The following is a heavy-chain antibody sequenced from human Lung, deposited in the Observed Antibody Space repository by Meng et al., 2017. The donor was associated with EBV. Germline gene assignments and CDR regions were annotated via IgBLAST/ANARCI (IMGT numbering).Heavy chain of an antibody. Sequence: GGEVKKPGASVMVSCKASGYTFTHHGISWIRQTPGHGLEWLGWVSCYNGDTNSAQKVQGRFTMTMDTSASTAYMDLRSLRSDDTAVYYCARDPSNTSGRYAYFDYWGQGTLVTVSS. CDR3: ARDPSNTSGRYAYFDY. D-gene: IGHD6-19*01. CDR2: VSCYNGDT. CDR1: GYTFTHHG. V-gene: IGHV1-18*01. J-gene: IGHJ4*02.